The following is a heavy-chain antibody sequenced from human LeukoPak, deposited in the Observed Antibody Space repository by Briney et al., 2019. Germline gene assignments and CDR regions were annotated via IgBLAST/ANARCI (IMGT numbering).Heavy chain of an antibody. CDR2: IIPIFGTA. V-gene: IGHV1-69*05. J-gene: IGHJ4*02. CDR1: GGTFSSYA. D-gene: IGHD5-24*01. Sequence: ASVKVSCKASGGTFSSYAISWVRQAPGQGLEWMGGIIPIFGTANYAQKFQGRVTITTDESTSTAHMELSSLRSEDTAVYYCARGDGYNHQFDYWGQGTLVTVSS. CDR3: ARGDGYNHQFDY.